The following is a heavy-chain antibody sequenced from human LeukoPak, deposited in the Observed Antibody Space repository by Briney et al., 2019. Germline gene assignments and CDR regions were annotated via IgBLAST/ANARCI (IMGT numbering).Heavy chain of an antibody. CDR2: IKQDGSEK. CDR1: GFTFSSYW. D-gene: IGHD3-22*01. V-gene: IGHV3-7*01. CDR3: AKDYYDSSGYYYLGSVDY. J-gene: IGHJ4*02. Sequence: GGSLRLSCAASGFTFSSYWMSWVRQAPGKGLEWVAHIKQDGSEKYYVDSVKGRFTISRDNSKNTLYLQMNSLRAEDTAVYYCAKDYYDSSGYYYLGSVDYWGQGTLVTVSS.